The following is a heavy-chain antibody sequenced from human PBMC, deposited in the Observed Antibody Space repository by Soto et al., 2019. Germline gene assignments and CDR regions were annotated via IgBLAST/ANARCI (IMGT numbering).Heavy chain of an antibody. J-gene: IGHJ1*01. V-gene: IGHV1-46*01. D-gene: IGHD5-12*01. CDR1: GYTFTSYY. Sequence: ASVKVSCKASGYTFTSYYMHWVRQAPGQGLEWLGIINPSGGSTSYAQKFQGRVTMTRDTSTSTVYMELSSLRSEDTAVYYCARHSWLQLLPQHWGQGTLVTVSS. CDR3: ARHSWLQLLPQH. CDR2: INPSGGST.